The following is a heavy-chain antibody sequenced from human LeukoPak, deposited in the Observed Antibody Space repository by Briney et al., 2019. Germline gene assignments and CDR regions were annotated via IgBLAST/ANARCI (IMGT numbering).Heavy chain of an antibody. Sequence: ASVKVSCKASGYTFTSYGISWVRQAPGQGLEWMGWISAYNGNTNYAQKLQGRVTMTTDTSTSTAYMELRSLRSDDTAVYYCAKDDDNNAKLLLDSWGQGTLVTVSS. CDR2: ISAYNGNT. D-gene: IGHD3-9*01. CDR1: GYTFTSYG. J-gene: IGHJ4*02. V-gene: IGHV1-18*01. CDR3: AKDDDNNAKLLLDS.